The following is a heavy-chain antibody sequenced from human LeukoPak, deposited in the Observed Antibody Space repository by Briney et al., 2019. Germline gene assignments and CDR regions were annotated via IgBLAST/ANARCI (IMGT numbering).Heavy chain of an antibody. V-gene: IGHV1-8*01. CDR2: MNPNSGNT. Sequence: ASVKVSCKASGYTFSSYDINWVRQATGQGLEWMGWMNPNSGNTGYAQKFRGRVTMTRNIFINTACMELSSLRSEDTAVYYCARVEYISGYSHVYWGQGTLVTVSS. D-gene: IGHD3-22*01. CDR1: GYTFSSYD. CDR3: ARVEYISGYSHVY. J-gene: IGHJ4*02.